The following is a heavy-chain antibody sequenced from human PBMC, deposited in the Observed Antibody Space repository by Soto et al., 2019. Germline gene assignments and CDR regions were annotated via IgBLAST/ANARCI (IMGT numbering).Heavy chain of an antibody. CDR2: ISAYNGNT. J-gene: IGHJ4*02. CDR3: ARSASITMIVVDTYAFDY. V-gene: IGHV1-18*04. D-gene: IGHD3-22*01. Sequence: ASVKVSCKASGYTFTSYGISWVRQAPGQGLEWMGWISAYNGNTNYAQKLQGGVTMTTDTSTSTAYMELRSLRSDDTAVYYCARSASITMIVVDTYAFDYWGQGTLVTVSS. CDR1: GYTFTSYG.